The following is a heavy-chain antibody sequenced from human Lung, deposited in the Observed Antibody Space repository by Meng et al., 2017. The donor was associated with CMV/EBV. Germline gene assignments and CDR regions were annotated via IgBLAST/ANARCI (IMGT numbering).Heavy chain of an antibody. V-gene: IGHV1-69*10. CDR1: GGTFSSYA. D-gene: IGHD2-8*01. CDR3: ARDLNGGSPSGGWFDP. CDR2: IIPILGIA. J-gene: IGHJ5*02. Sequence: SVKVSCKASGGTFSSYAISWVRQAPGQGLEWMGGIIPILGIANYAQKFQGRVTITADKSTSTAYMELSSLRSEDTAVYYCARDLNGGSPSGGWFDPWGQGXLVTASS.